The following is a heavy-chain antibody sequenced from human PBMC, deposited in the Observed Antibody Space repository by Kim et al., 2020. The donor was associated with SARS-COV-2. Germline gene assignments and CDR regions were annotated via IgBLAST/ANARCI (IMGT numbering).Heavy chain of an antibody. D-gene: IGHD6-13*01. J-gene: IGHJ4*02. Sequence: YYADSVKGRFTISRDNSKNTLYLQMNSLRAEDTAVYYCARNFPDVGAAVDYWGQGTLVTVSS. V-gene: IGHV3-33*01. CDR3: ARNFPDVGAAVDY.